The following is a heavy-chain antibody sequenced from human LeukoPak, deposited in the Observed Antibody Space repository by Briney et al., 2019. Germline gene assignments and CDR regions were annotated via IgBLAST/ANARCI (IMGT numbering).Heavy chain of an antibody. CDR1: GDSG. V-gene: IGHV6-1*01. Sequence: SQTPSLTCAISGDSGVRQSPSRGLEWLGRTYYRSKWYSDYAVPIQGRISINPDTSKNQFTLHLFSVTPDDTAVYYCARDVATTGWYTFDYWGQGTRVTVSS. CDR3: ARDVATTGWYTFDY. CDR2: TYYRSKWYS. D-gene: IGHD6-19*01. J-gene: IGHJ4*02.